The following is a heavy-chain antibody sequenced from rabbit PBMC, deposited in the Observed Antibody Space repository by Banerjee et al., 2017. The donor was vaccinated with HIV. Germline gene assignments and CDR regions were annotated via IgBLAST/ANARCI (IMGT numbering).Heavy chain of an antibody. CDR3: ARDDPDVSGWAFDL. D-gene: IGHD4-1*01. J-gene: IGHJ4*01. Sequence: QSLEESGGDLVKPGTSLTLTCTASGFSFSSSYWICWVRQAPGKGLEWIACIDTGSSGSTYYASWAKGRFTISKTSSTTLTLQMTSLTAADTATYFCARDDPDVSGWAFDLWGQGTLVTVS. CDR2: IDTGSSGST. V-gene: IGHV1S40*01. CDR1: GFSFSSSYW.